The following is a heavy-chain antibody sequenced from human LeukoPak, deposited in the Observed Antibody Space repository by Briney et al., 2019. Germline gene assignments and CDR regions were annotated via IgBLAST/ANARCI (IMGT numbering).Heavy chain of an antibody. V-gene: IGHV3-13*01. D-gene: IGHD1-1*01. CDR1: GFTFSDYD. CDR3: ARVAKERVGGVYYFDY. J-gene: IGHJ4*02. CDR2: IGTAGDT. Sequence: GGSLRLSCAASGFTFSDYDMHWVRQATGKGLEWVSAIGTAGDTYYTGSVKGRFTISRENAKNSLYLQMNSLRAGDTAVSYCARVAKERVGGVYYFDYWGQGTLVTVSS.